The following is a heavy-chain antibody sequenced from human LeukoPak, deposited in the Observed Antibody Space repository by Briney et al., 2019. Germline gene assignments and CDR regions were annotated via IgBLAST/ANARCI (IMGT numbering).Heavy chain of an antibody. CDR1: GGSISSYY. CDR2: IYYSGST. J-gene: IGHJ4*02. CDR3: ARESRSGYYC. D-gene: IGHD3-22*01. Sequence: SETLSLTCTVSGGSISSYYWSWIRQPPGKGLEWIGYIYYSGSTNYNPSLKSRVTISVDTSKNQFSLKLSSVTAADTAVYYCARESRSGYYCWGQGTLVTVPS. V-gene: IGHV4-59*01.